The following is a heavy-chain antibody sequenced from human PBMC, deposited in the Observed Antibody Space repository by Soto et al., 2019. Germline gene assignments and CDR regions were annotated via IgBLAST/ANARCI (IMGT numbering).Heavy chain of an antibody. Sequence: SGGSLRLSCSASGFTFSQSAMHWVRQAPGKGLEYVAAIGSNGASTFYPGSVKGRFIISRDNSKNTLFLQMNTLRPDDTAVYYCVRGGGDYAGSSLWFDSWGQGTLVTVSS. CDR2: IGSNGAST. J-gene: IGHJ5*01. CDR3: VRGGGDYAGSSLWFDS. V-gene: IGHV3-64D*06. CDR1: GFTFSQSA. D-gene: IGHD3-16*01.